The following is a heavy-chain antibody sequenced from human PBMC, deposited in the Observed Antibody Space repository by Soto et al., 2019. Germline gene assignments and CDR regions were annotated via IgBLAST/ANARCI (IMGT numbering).Heavy chain of an antibody. J-gene: IGHJ5*02. D-gene: IGHD3-16*02. CDR3: ATEGPNHRLS. CDR2: ISAYNGNT. CDR1: GYTFSSYG. Sequence: VASVKVSCKASGYTFSSYGISWVRQAPGQGLEWMGWISAYNGNTNYAQKFQGRVTMTTDTSTSTAYMEVRSLRSDDTAVYYCATEGPNHRLSWGQGTLVTVSS. V-gene: IGHV1-18*01.